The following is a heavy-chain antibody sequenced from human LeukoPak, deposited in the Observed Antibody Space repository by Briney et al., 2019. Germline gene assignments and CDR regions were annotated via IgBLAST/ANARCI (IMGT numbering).Heavy chain of an antibody. CDR3: AKQPTLREVRIQLWFFDY. D-gene: IGHD5-18*01. Sequence: GGSLRLSCAASGFTFSSYAMSWVRQAPGKGLEWVSAISGSGGSTYYADSVKGRFTISRDNSKNTLYLQMNSLRAEDTAVYYCAKQPTLREVRIQLWFFDYWGQGTLVTVSS. V-gene: IGHV3-23*01. CDR2: ISGSGGST. CDR1: GFTFSSYA. J-gene: IGHJ4*02.